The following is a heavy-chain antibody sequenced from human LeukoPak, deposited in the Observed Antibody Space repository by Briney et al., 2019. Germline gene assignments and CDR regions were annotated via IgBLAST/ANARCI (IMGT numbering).Heavy chain of an antibody. Sequence: PSETLSLTCTVSGGSISSYYWSWIRQPPGKGLEWVSAISGSGGSTYYADSVKGRFTISRDNSKNTLYLQMHSLRAEDTAIYYCAKVSVCYGCYLDYWGQGTLVTVS. CDR3: AKVSVCYGCYLDY. CDR1: GGSISSYY. J-gene: IGHJ4*02. CDR2: ISGSGGST. D-gene: IGHD3-16*01. V-gene: IGHV3-23*01.